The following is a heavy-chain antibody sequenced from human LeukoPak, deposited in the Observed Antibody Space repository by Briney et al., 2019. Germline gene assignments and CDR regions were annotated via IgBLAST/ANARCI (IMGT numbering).Heavy chain of an antibody. V-gene: IGHV4-59*08. J-gene: IGHJ4*02. D-gene: IGHD3-22*01. Sequence: KPSETLSLTCTVSEDPISFYSWSWIRQPPGKGLEWIGYIYKSGSTNYTPSLRSRVTITIDTSKNQCSLELTSVTAADTAVYYCARHHLTSDYDESGYYDLWGQGTLVTVSS. CDR2: IYKSGST. CDR1: EDPISFYS. CDR3: ARHHLTSDYDESGYYDL.